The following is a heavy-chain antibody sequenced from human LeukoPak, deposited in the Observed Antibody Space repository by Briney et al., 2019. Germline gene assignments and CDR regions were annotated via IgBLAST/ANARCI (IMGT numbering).Heavy chain of an antibody. J-gene: IGHJ6*03. D-gene: IGHD2-15*01. V-gene: IGHV4-4*07. CDR3: ARDRGYCSGGSCYSGYYYYYMDV. Sequence: SETLSLTCTVSGGSISSYYWSWIRQPAGKGLEWIGRIYTSGSTNYNPSLKSRVTISVDKSKNQFSLKLSSVTAADTAVYYCARDRGYCSGGSCYSGYYYYYMDVWDKGTTVTVSS. CDR2: IYTSGST. CDR1: GGSISSYY.